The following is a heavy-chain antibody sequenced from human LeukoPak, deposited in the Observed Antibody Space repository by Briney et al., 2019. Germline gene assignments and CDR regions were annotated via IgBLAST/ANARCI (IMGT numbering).Heavy chain of an antibody. CDR1: GGSFSGYY. D-gene: IGHD3-10*01. Sequence: PSETLSLTCAVYGGSFSGYYWSWIRQPPGKGLEWIGEINHSGSTNYNPSLKSRVTISVDTSKNQFSLKLSSVTAADTAVYYCARLNMVRGVLPPRYYYGMDVWGQGTTVTVSS. J-gene: IGHJ6*02. V-gene: IGHV4-34*01. CDR2: INHSGST. CDR3: ARLNMVRGVLPPRYYYGMDV.